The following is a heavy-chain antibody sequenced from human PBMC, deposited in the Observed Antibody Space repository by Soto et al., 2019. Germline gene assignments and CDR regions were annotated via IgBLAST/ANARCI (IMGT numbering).Heavy chain of an antibody. J-gene: IGHJ4*02. D-gene: IGHD3-3*01. CDR2: IVVGSGNT. CDR1: GLGLSIAA. Sequence: SVKGSWKAAGLGLSIAAGGWGRQASGQRLEWIGWIVVGSGNTNYAQKFQERVTITRDMSTSTAYMELSSLRSEDTAVYYCAAGHYDLKVDLDYRGQGTLVTLSA. CDR3: AAGHYDLKVDLDY. V-gene: IGHV1-58*01.